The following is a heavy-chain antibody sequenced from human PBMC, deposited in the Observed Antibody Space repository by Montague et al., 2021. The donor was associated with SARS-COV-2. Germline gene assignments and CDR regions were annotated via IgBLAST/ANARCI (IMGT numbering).Heavy chain of an antibody. CDR3: ARHRNYGDHSLDNWFHP. D-gene: IGHD4-17*01. CDR1: GDSTSCPNCY. CDR2: IYNSGTT. J-gene: IGHJ5*02. V-gene: IGHV4-39*01. Sequence: SEIRSLTCTVSGDSTSCPNCYWGWIRQAPGKGLDWIGTIYNSGTTYYNPSLKSRLTISIDTSKNQFSLKLTSVTAADTAVYYCARHRNYGDHSLDNWFHPWGQGTLGTVSS.